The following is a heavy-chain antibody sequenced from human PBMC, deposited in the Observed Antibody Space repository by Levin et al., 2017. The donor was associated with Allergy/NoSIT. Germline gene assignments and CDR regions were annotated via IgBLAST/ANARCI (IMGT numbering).Heavy chain of an antibody. CDR2: ISAGGNYI. D-gene: IGHD3-22*01. Sequence: LSLTCAASGILFSSYDMNWVRQAPGKGLVWVSSISAGGNYIYYADSVKGRFTISRDNAKHSLFLQMNSLRAEDTAVYYCASWAMYHYDRSAFDYFYYAMDVWGQGTTVTVSS. CDR3: ASWAMYHYDRSAFDYFYYAMDV. V-gene: IGHV3-21*01. J-gene: IGHJ6*02. CDR1: GILFSSYD.